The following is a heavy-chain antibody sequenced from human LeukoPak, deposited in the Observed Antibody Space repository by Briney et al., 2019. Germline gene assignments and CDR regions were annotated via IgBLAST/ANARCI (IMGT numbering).Heavy chain of an antibody. J-gene: IGHJ5*02. CDR2: ISYDGSNK. D-gene: IGHD2-21*02. Sequence: GRSLRLSCAASGFTFSSYAMHWVRQAPGEGLEWVAVISYDGSNKYYADSVKGRFTISRDNSKNTLYLQMNSLRAEDTAVYYCARATRGVVTGTWFDPWGQGTLVTVSS. CDR3: ARATRGVVTGTWFDP. V-gene: IGHV3-30*04. CDR1: GFTFSSYA.